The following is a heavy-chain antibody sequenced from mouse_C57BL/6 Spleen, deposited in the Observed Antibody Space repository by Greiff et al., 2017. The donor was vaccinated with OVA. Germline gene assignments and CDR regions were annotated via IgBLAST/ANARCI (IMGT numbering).Heavy chain of an antibody. J-gene: IGHJ2*01. CDR1: GYTFTSYG. CDR3: ARSPYGNYDFDY. Sequence: QVQLQQPGAELVKPGASVKMSCKASGYTFTSYGITWVKQRPGQGLEWIGDIYPGSGSTNYNEKFKSKATLTVDTSSSTAYMQLSSLTSEDSAVYYCARSPYGNYDFDYWGQGTTLTVSS. V-gene: IGHV1-55*01. CDR2: IYPGSGST. D-gene: IGHD2-1*01.